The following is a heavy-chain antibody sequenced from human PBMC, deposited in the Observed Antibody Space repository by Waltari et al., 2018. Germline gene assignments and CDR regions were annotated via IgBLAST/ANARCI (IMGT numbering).Heavy chain of an antibody. J-gene: IGHJ6*02. CDR3: ARTLLYYYDSRGLADVYGMDV. CDR1: GFSLSTSGMC. D-gene: IGHD3-22*01. V-gene: IGHV2-70*01. CDR2: IDWDDDK. Sequence: QVTLRESGPALVKPTQTLTLTCTFSGFSLSTSGMCVSWIRQPPGKALEWLALIDWDDDKYYSTSLKTRLTISKDTSKNQVVLTMTNMDPVDTATYYCARTLLYYYDSRGLADVYGMDVWGQGTTVTVSS.